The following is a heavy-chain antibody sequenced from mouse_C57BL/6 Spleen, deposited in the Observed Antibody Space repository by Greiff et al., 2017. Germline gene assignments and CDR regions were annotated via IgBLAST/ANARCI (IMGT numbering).Heavy chain of an antibody. Sequence: QVQLQQPGAELVMPGASVKLSCKASGYTFTSYWMHWVKQRPGQGLEWIGEIDPSDSYTNYNQKLKGKSTLTVDNSSSTAYRERSSLTSEDSAVYYFARGGAAQAWCAYWGQGTLVTVSA. V-gene: IGHV1-69*01. CDR1: GYTFTSYW. D-gene: IGHD3-2*02. CDR2: IDPSDSYT. CDR3: ARGGAAQAWCAY. J-gene: IGHJ3*01.